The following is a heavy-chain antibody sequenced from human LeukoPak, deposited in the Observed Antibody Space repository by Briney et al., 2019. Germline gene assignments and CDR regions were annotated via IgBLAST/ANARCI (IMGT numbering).Heavy chain of an antibody. CDR2: IKSGGGT. Sequence: GGSLRLSCAASDFNVRGNDITWVRQAPGKGREWVSVIKSGGGTYYAAYVKGRFTISRDNPKKALYLQMNSLRAEDTAIYYCARDSTRSAFDIWGQGTMVTV. CDR3: ARDSTRSAFDI. J-gene: IGHJ3*02. CDR1: DFNVRGND. V-gene: IGHV3-53*01.